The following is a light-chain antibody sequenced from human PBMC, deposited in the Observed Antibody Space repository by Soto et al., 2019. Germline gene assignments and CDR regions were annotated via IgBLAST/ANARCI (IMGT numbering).Light chain of an antibody. CDR2: DVT. V-gene: IGLV2-14*01. J-gene: IGLJ1*01. CDR1: SSDVGGYNF. Sequence: QFALTQPASVSGSPGQSITISCTGTSSDVGGYNFVSWYQQHPDKAPKLMIYDVTNRPSGVSNRFSGSKSGNTASLTISGLQAEDEADYYCSSYTSISTYVFGTGTQLTVL. CDR3: SSYTSISTYV.